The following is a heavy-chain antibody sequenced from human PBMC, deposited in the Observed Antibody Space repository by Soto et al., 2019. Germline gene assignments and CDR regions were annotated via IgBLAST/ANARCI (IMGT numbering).Heavy chain of an antibody. Sequence: ASVKVSCKASGYTLTSYGISWVRQAPGQGLEWMAWINPYNGNTKYAEKFLGRVTVTTDTSTATAYMEVRSLTSDDTAVFYCARVGVGLAAPRVWPYWGQGTPVTV. J-gene: IGHJ4*02. D-gene: IGHD6-13*01. CDR3: ARVGVGLAAPRVWPY. CDR1: GYTLTSYG. CDR2: INPYNGNT. V-gene: IGHV1-18*01.